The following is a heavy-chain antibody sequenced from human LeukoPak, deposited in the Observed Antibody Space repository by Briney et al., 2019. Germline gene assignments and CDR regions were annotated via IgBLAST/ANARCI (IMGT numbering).Heavy chain of an antibody. CDR3: ARGKVVVVPAASVVDY. J-gene: IGHJ4*02. Sequence: ASVKVSCKASGYTFTGYYMHWVRQAPGQGLEWMGWINPNSGGANYAQKFQGRVTMTRDTSISTAYMELSRLRSDDTAVYYCARGKVVVVPAASVVDYWGQGTLVTVSS. CDR1: GYTFTGYY. V-gene: IGHV1-2*02. CDR2: INPNSGGA. D-gene: IGHD2-2*01.